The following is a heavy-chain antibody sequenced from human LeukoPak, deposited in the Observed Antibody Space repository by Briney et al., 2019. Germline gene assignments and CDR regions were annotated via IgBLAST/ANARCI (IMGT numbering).Heavy chain of an antibody. V-gene: IGHV1-8*01. CDR1: GYTFTSYD. CDR2: MNPDSGNI. Sequence: ASVKVSCKASGYTFTSYDINWVRQATGQGLELMGWMNPDSGNIGYVQKFQGRVTISRDTSISTAYMELSSLRSEDTAVYYCARGPLGGRGRIAAAGTRGDHYYYMDVWGKGTTVTVSS. D-gene: IGHD6-13*01. J-gene: IGHJ6*03. CDR3: ARGPLGGRGRIAAAGTRGDHYYYMDV.